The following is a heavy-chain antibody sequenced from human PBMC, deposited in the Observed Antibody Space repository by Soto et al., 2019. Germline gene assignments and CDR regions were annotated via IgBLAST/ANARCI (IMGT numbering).Heavy chain of an antibody. CDR1: GYTFTSCA. V-gene: IGHV1-3*01. Sequence: ASVKVSCKASGYTFTSCAMHWVRQAPGQRLEWMGWINAGNGNTKYSQKFQGRVTITRDTSASTAYMELSSLRSEDTAVYYCAILRGSSSWDAFDIWGQGTMVTVSS. D-gene: IGHD6-13*01. J-gene: IGHJ3*02. CDR2: INAGNGNT. CDR3: AILRGSSSWDAFDI.